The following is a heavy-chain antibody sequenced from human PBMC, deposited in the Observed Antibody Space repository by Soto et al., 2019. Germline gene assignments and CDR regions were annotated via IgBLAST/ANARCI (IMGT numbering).Heavy chain of an antibody. D-gene: IGHD2-2*01. V-gene: IGHV3-23*01. CDR3: ACYRGAYHSHRIGG. CDR1: GFTFSSYA. Sequence: EVQLLESGGGLVQPGGSLRLSCAASGFTFSSYAMSWVRQAPGKGLEWVSAISASGGSTYYADSVKGRFTISRDNSKNTPSLQVNSPRSGETAVYYFACYRGAYHSHRIGGLGQGTTVTVSS. J-gene: IGHJ6*02. CDR2: ISASGGST.